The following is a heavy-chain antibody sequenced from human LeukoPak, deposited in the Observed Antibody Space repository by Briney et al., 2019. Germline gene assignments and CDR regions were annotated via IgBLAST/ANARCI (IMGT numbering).Heavy chain of an antibody. V-gene: IGHV1-46*01. CDR3: ARGIATAGYDY. D-gene: IGHD6-13*01. Sequence: ASVKVSCKASGYTFISYYIHWVRQAPGQGLEWMGIINLRGGTTSYAQKFQGRVTMTRDTSTGTVYMEVSSMRSENTAVYYCARGIATAGYDYWGQGTLVTVSS. J-gene: IGHJ4*02. CDR2: INLRGGTT. CDR1: GYTFISYY.